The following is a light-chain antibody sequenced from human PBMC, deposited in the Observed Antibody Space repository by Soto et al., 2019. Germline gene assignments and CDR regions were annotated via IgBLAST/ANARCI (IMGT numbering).Light chain of an antibody. J-gene: IGLJ1*01. CDR2: EVS. CDR1: SSDVGGYNY. Sequence: QSALTQPASVSGSPGQSITISCTGTSSDVGGYNYVSWYQQHPGKAPKLMIYEVSNRPSGVSNRFSGSKSGNTASLPISGLQAEDEADYYCSSYTSSSTQVFGTGTKLIVL. CDR3: SSYTSSSTQV. V-gene: IGLV2-14*01.